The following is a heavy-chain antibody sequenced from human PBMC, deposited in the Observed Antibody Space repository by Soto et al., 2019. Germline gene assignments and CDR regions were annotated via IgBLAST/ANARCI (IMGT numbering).Heavy chain of an antibody. D-gene: IGHD2-8*02. Sequence: PSGTLSLTCAVYGGSLSGYYWTWIRQPPGTGLEWIGEINHSGSTNYNPSLKSRVTISVDTSKNQFSLKLTSVTAADTAVYYCARDKITGLFDYWGQGTLVT. J-gene: IGHJ4*02. CDR1: GGSLSGYY. CDR3: ARDKITGLFDY. CDR2: INHSGST. V-gene: IGHV4-34*01.